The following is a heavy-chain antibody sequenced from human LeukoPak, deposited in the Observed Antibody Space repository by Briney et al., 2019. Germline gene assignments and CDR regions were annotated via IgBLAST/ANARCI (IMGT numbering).Heavy chain of an antibody. CDR3: ARGRYRGRWLDP. CDR1: GGSLSGYY. V-gene: IGHV4-34*01. Sequence: SETPSLTCAVYGGSLSGYYWSWIRQPPGKGLERIGEINHSGSTNYNPSLKSRATISVDTSKNQFSLKLSSVTAADTAVYYCARGRYRGRWLDPWGQGTLVTVSS. J-gene: IGHJ5*02. D-gene: IGHD4-11*01. CDR2: INHSGST.